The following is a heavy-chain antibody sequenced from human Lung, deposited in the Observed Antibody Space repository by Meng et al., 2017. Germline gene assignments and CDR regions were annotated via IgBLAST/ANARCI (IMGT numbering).Heavy chain of an antibody. J-gene: IGHJ4*02. Sequence: EVQLVESGGGLVKPGGSLRLSCEASGFTFNTYTMNWVRQAPGKGLVWVSRINSDGSSTSYADSVKGRFTISRDNAKNTLYLQMNSLRAEDTAVYYCARDSGSYFDYWGQGILVTVSS. CDR2: INSDGSST. D-gene: IGHD1-26*01. CDR1: GFTFNTYT. V-gene: IGHV3-74*01. CDR3: ARDSGSYFDY.